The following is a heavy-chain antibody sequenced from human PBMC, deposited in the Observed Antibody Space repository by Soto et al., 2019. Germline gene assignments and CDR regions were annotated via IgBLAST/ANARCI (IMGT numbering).Heavy chain of an antibody. CDR3: ARGWGRINNYYGMDV. Sequence: QTLSINSASSGGTISGGVYSGSWIRQPPGKGLEWIGYIYHSGSTYYNPSLKSRVTISVDRSKNQFSLKLSSVTAADTAVYYCARGWGRINNYYGMDVWGQGTTVTVSS. J-gene: IGHJ6*02. D-gene: IGHD1-26*01. CDR1: GGTISGGVYS. CDR2: IYHSGST. V-gene: IGHV4-30-2*01.